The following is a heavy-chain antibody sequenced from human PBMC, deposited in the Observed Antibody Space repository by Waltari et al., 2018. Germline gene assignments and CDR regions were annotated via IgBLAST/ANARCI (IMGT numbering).Heavy chain of an antibody. Sequence: QVQLVQSGAEVKKPGASVKVSCKVSGYTLTELSMHWVRQAPGKGLEWMGGFDPEDGETIYAQKFQGRDTMSEDTSTDTAYMELSSLRSEDTAVDYCATRTDIVVVSAEYYFDYWGQGTLVTVSS. CDR2: FDPEDGET. J-gene: IGHJ4*02. CDR3: ATRTDIVVVSAEYYFDY. V-gene: IGHV1-24*01. D-gene: IGHD2-21*01. CDR1: GYTLTELS.